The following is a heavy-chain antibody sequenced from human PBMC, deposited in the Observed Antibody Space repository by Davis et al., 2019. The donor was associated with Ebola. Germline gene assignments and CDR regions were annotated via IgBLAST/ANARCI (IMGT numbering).Heavy chain of an antibody. D-gene: IGHD1-26*01. CDR3: TRDWGNSGIYYDY. Sequence: PGGSLRLSCAASKFTFSSNWMSWVRQAPGKGLEWVANINEDGSEKYYVASVKGRFTISRDTAENSLFLQMNSLGAEDTAVYYCTRDWGNSGIYYDYWGQGTLVTVSS. V-gene: IGHV3-7*01. CDR2: INEDGSEK. J-gene: IGHJ4*02. CDR1: KFTFSSNW.